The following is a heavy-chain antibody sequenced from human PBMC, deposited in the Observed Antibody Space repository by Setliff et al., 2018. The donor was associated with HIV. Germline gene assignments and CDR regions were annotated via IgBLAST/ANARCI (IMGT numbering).Heavy chain of an antibody. V-gene: IGHV1-46*01. CDR3: ARGQIVVVTARGLFDP. CDR2: INPSGGST. Sequence: ASVKVSCKASGGTFSNYALSWVRQAPGQGLEWMGIINPSGGSTSYAQKFQGKVTMTRDTYTSTVYMELSSLRSEDTAVYYCARGQIVVVTARGLFDPWGQGTLVTVSS. J-gene: IGHJ5*02. D-gene: IGHD2-21*02. CDR1: GGTFSNYA.